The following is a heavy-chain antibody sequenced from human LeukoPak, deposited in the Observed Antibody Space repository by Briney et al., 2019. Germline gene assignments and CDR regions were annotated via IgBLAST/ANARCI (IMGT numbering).Heavy chain of an antibody. CDR3: ARVEYFYDSSGYYYHSPFDY. Sequence: PGGSLRLSCAASGFTFSSYNMNWVRQAPGKGLEWVSYISSSSTIYYADSVKGRFTISRDNAKNSLYLRMNSLRAEDTAVYYCARVEYFYDSSGYYYHSPFDYWGQGTLVTVSS. D-gene: IGHD3-22*01. V-gene: IGHV3-48*01. J-gene: IGHJ4*02. CDR2: ISSSSTI. CDR1: GFTFSSYN.